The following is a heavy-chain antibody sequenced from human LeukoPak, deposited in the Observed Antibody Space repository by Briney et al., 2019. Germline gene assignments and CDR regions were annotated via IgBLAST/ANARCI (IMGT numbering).Heavy chain of an antibody. Sequence: GGSLRLSCAASGFTFSSYSMSWVRQAPGKGLEWVSSISSSSSYIYYADSVKGRFTISRDNAKNSLYLQMNSLRAEDTAVYYCARARIAVAGSWFDPWGQGTLVTVSS. J-gene: IGHJ5*02. CDR3: ARARIAVAGSWFDP. CDR1: GFTFSSYS. D-gene: IGHD6-19*01. CDR2: ISSSSSYI. V-gene: IGHV3-21*01.